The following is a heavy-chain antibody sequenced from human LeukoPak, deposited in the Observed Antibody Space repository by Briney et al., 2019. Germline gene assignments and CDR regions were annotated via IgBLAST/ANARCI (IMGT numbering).Heavy chain of an antibody. Sequence: SETLSLTCTVSGGSISSYYWSWIRQPPGKGLEWIGYIYYSGSTNYNPSLKSRVTISVDTSKNQFSLKLSSVTAADTAVYYCARGLYDILTYYLDYWGQGTLVTVSS. J-gene: IGHJ4*02. V-gene: IGHV4-59*01. D-gene: IGHD3-9*01. CDR1: GGSISSYY. CDR2: IYYSGST. CDR3: ARGLYDILTYYLDY.